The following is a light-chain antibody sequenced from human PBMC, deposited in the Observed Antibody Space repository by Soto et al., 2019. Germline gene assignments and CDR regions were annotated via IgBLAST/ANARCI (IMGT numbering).Light chain of an antibody. CDR3: QQRSNWPPWT. Sequence: EIVLTQSPATLSLSPGERATLSCRASQSVSSYLAWYQQTPRQAPRLLIYDASNRATGIPARFSGSGSGTDFTLTISSLEPEDFAVYYCQQRSNWPPWTFGQGTKVEIK. CDR2: DAS. J-gene: IGKJ1*01. CDR1: QSVSSY. V-gene: IGKV3-11*01.